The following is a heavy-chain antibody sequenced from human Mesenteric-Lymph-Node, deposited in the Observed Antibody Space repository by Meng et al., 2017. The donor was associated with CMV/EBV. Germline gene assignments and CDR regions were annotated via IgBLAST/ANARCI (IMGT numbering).Heavy chain of an antibody. CDR1: GFTFDDYT. Sequence: GESLKISCAASGFTFDDYTMHWVRQAPGKGLEWVALISWDGDSTYYADSVKGRFTISRDNSKNTLYLQMNSLRAEDTAVYYCAKDLDTYRYTPSSPFDYWGQGTLVTVSS. CDR3: AKDLDTYRYTPSSPFDY. V-gene: IGHV3-43*01. J-gene: IGHJ4*02. D-gene: IGHD2-2*02. CDR2: ISWDGDST.